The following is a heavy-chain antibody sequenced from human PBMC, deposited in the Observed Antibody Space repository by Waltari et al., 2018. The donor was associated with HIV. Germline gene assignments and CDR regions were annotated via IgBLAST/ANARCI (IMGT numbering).Heavy chain of an antibody. D-gene: IGHD3-22*01. J-gene: IGHJ3*01. CDR3: ARGSPTLQFYDDFSGYLDAFDV. V-gene: IGHV4-34*01. Sequence: QVQLQQWGAGLLKPSETLSLTCAVSGGSFSAYYWSWIRQTPGKGLEWIGEINQRGNIHQSPSLKRRLTISVDPSKNQFSLKMTSMTAADTAVYYCARGSPTLQFYDDFSGYLDAFDVWGHGTMVTVSS. CDR2: INQRGNI. CDR1: GGSFSAYY.